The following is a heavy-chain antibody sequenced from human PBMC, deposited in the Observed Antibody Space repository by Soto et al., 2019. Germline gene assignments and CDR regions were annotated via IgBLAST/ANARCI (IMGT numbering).Heavy chain of an antibody. Sequence: SETLSLTCTVSGGSISYEYYHWTWIRQSPGKGLEWIGYIHYSGSIIYNPSFKSRVTISVDTSKNQFSLQLSSVTAADTAVYFCAREDDGGDRDYYGLDVWGQGTTVSVSS. V-gene: IGHV4-30-4*08. CDR2: IHYSGSI. J-gene: IGHJ6*02. CDR3: AREDDGGDRDYYGLDV. CDR1: GGSISYEYYH. D-gene: IGHD2-21*02.